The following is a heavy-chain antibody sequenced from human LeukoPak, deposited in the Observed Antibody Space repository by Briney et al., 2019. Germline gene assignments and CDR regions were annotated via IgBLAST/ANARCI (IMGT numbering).Heavy chain of an antibody. Sequence: SXXXFXXYWXGWGRQMPGKGLXXMGSIYPGDSDARYTPSFQGQVTISADXSNSTAYLQWSSLEAADTAMYYYXXXXXXXXXXDSSGYHPFDYWGRGTLVTVSS. J-gene: IGHJ4*02. V-gene: IGHV5-51*01. CDR1: XXXFXXYW. CDR3: XXXXXXXXXXDSSGYHPFDY. D-gene: IGHD3-22*01. CDR2: IYPGDSDA.